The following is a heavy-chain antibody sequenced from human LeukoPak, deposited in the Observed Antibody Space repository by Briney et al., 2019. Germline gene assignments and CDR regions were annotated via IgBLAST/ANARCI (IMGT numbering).Heavy chain of an antibody. Sequence: GGSVRPSCAASGFTFSSYAMSWVRQAPGKGLEWVSGVSGSGGSTYYADSVKGRFTISRDNSKNTLYLQMNSLRAEDTAVYYCAKDLDIVATITGNWGQGTLVTVSS. CDR2: VSGSGGST. CDR1: GFTFSSYA. D-gene: IGHD5-12*01. CDR3: AKDLDIVATITGN. V-gene: IGHV3-23*01. J-gene: IGHJ1*01.